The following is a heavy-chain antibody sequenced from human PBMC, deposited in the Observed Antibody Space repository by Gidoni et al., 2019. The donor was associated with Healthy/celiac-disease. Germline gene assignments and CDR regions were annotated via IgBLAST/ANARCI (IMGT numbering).Heavy chain of an antibody. V-gene: IGHV3-9*01. J-gene: IGHJ4*02. CDR2: ISWNSGSI. CDR1: GFTFDDYA. CDR3: AKGRRYLTIFGVAEFDY. D-gene: IGHD3-3*01. Sequence: EVQLVESGGGLVQPGRSLRLSCAASGFTFDDYAMHWVRQAPGKGLEWVSGISWNSGSIGYADSVKGRFTISRDNAKNSLYLQMNSLRAEDTALYYCAKGRRYLTIFGVAEFDYWGQGTLVTVSS.